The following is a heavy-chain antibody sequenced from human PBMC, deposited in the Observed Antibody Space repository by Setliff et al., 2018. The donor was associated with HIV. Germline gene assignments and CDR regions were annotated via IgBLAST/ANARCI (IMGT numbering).Heavy chain of an antibody. V-gene: IGHV4-39*01. CDR3: ARQESYGNGGLYYFDY. J-gene: IGHJ4*02. CDR1: GGSISSSSYY. Sequence: ETLSLTCTVSGGSISSSSYYWGWIRQPPGKGLEWIGSIYYSGSTYYNPSLKSRVTISVDTSKNQFSLKLSSVTAADTAVYYCARQESYGNGGLYYFDYWGQGTLVTVSS. D-gene: IGHD2-8*02. CDR2: IYYSGST.